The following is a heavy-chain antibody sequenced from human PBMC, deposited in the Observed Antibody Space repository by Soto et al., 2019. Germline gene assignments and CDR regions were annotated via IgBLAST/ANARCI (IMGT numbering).Heavy chain of an antibody. Sequence: PSETLSLTCTVSGGSISSGGYYWSWIRQHPGKGLEWIGYIYYSGSTYYNPSLKSRVTISVDTSKNQFSLKLSSVTAADTAVYYCARDRETAAAGFFFDYWGQGTLVTVSS. J-gene: IGHJ4*02. CDR3: ARDRETAAAGFFFDY. CDR1: GGSISSGGYY. D-gene: IGHD6-13*01. V-gene: IGHV4-31*03. CDR2: IYYSGST.